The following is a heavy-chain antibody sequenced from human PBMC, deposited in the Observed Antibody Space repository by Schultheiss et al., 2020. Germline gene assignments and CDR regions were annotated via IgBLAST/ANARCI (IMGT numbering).Heavy chain of an antibody. CDR2: IIPILGIA. D-gene: IGHD3-22*01. V-gene: IGHV1-69*02. CDR1: GGTFSSYT. Sequence: SVKVSCKASGGTFSSYTISWVRQAPGQGLEWMGRIIPILGIANYAQKFQGRVTITADKSTSTAYMELSSLRSEDTAVYYCALLRGYYDSSGYLNYCDYWGPGHLGTVAS. CDR3: ALLRGYYDSSGYLNYCDY. J-gene: IGHJ4*02.